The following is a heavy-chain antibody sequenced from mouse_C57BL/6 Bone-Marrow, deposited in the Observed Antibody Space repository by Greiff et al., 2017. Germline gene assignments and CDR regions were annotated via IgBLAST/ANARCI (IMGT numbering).Heavy chain of an antibody. CDR1: GYAFSSSW. Sequence: QVQLKESGPELVKPGASVKISCKASGYAFSSSWMNWVKQRPGTGLEWIGRIYPGDGDTNYNGKFKGKATLTADKSSSTAYMQLSSLTSEDSAVYFCASRDGYWYFDVWGTGTTVTVSS. CDR3: ASRDGYWYFDV. CDR2: IYPGDGDT. J-gene: IGHJ1*03. V-gene: IGHV1-82*01. D-gene: IGHD2-3*01.